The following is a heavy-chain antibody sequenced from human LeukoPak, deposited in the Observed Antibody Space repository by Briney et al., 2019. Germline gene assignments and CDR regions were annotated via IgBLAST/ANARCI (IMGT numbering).Heavy chain of an antibody. CDR2: ISSTSESSI. CDR1: GFIINDYY. Sequence: GGSLRLSCAASGFIINDYYMSWIRQAPGKGLEWISYISSTSESSIDYGDAVKGRFTISRDNAKSSLYLQMNSLKAEDTAVYYCARDAPPNIVVVPAAIAYYYMDVWGKGTTVTVSS. D-gene: IGHD2-2*02. J-gene: IGHJ6*03. V-gene: IGHV3-11*04. CDR3: ARDAPPNIVVVPAAIAYYYMDV.